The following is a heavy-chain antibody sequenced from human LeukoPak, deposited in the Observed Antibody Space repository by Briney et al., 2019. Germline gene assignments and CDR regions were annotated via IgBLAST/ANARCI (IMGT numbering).Heavy chain of an antibody. V-gene: IGHV3-21*01. CDR3: ARDLGLYDSSGYGYG. J-gene: IGHJ4*02. CDR1: GLTFSSFA. D-gene: IGHD3-22*01. CDR2: ISSSSSYI. Sequence: GGSLRLSCAASGLTFSSFAMSWVRQAPGKGLEWVSSISSSSSYIYYGDSVKGRFTISRDNGKNSLYLQLNSLRAADTAIYYCARDLGLYDSSGYGYGWGQGTLVTVSS.